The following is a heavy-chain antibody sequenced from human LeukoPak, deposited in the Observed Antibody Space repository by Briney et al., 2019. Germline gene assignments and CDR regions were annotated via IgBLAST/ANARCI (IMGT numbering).Heavy chain of an antibody. V-gene: IGHV4-34*01. CDR1: GGSFSGYY. Sequence: SETLSLTCAVYGGSFSGYYWSWIRQPPGKGLEWIGETNHSGSTNYNPSLKSRVTISVDTSKNQFSLKLSSVTAADTAVYYCARGGRGRGIAAAGRGTLDYWGQGTLVTVSS. CDR3: ARGGRGRGIAAAGRGTLDY. CDR2: TNHSGST. J-gene: IGHJ4*02. D-gene: IGHD6-13*01.